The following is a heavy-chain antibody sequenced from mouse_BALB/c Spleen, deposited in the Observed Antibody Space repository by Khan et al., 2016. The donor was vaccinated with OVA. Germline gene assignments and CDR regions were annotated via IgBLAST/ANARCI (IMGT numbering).Heavy chain of an antibody. CDR2: INPHIGET. D-gene: IGHD1-1*01. Sequence: VQLQQSGPELVKPGASVKISCKASGYSFTGYFMNWVMQSNGKSLEWIGRINPHIGETLYNQKFKGKATLTVAESSRTAHMELRSLASEDSAVYYCARKNGSDFDYWGQGTTLTVSS. CDR1: GYSFTGYF. J-gene: IGHJ2*01. V-gene: IGHV1-20*02. CDR3: ARKNGSDFDY.